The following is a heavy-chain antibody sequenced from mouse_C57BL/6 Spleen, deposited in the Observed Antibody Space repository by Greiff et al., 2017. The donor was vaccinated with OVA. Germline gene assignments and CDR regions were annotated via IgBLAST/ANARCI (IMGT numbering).Heavy chain of an antibody. CDR3: ARLDGSSHAWFAY. Sequence: VQLQQPGAELVKPGASVKMSCKASGYTFTSYWITWVKQRPGQGLEWIGDIYPGSGSTNYNEKFKSKATLTVDTSSSTAYTQLSSLTSEDSAVYYCARLDGSSHAWFAYWGQGTLVTVSA. CDR2: IYPGSGST. D-gene: IGHD1-1*01. J-gene: IGHJ3*01. CDR1: GYTFTSYW. V-gene: IGHV1-55*01.